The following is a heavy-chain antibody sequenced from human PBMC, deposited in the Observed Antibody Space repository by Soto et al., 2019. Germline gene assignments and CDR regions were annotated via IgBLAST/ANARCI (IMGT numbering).Heavy chain of an antibody. V-gene: IGHV3-30-3*01. J-gene: IGHJ4*02. Sequence: PGGSLRLSCAASGFTFSSYAIHWVRQAPGKGLEWVAVISYDGSNKYYADSVKGRFTISRDNSKNTLYLQMNSLRAEDTAVYYCARDTYYYDSSGYYSYWGQGTLVTVSS. CDR1: GFTFSSYA. D-gene: IGHD3-22*01. CDR2: ISYDGSNK. CDR3: ARDTYYYDSSGYYSY.